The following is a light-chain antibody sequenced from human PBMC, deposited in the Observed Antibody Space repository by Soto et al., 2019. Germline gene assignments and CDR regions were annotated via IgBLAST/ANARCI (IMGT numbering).Light chain of an antibody. CDR3: QHYVTPPLT. J-gene: IGKJ4*02. CDR2: AAS. CDR1: QSVSATY. Sequence: EIVLTQSPGTLSLSPGERATLSCRASQSVSATYLAWYQQKPGQAPRLLIYAASSRATGVPDRLSGSGSGTDFTLPISRLVPEDFAVYYCQHYVTPPLTFGGGTKVDIK. V-gene: IGKV3-20*01.